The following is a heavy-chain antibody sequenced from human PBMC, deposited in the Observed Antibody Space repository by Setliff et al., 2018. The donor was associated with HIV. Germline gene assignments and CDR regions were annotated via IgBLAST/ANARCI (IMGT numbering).Heavy chain of an antibody. J-gene: IGHJ6*03. D-gene: IGHD2-15*01. CDR2: ISPSGGST. CDR3: ARRDSDNGHNYYYVGV. Sequence: GGSLRLSCAASGFTFSSYAMSWVRQAPGKGLEWVSAISPSGGSTYYADSVRGRFTISRDNSKNTLYLQMNSLRAEDTALYYCARRDSDNGHNYYYVGVWGKGTTVTVSS. CDR1: GFTFSSYA. V-gene: IGHV3-23*01.